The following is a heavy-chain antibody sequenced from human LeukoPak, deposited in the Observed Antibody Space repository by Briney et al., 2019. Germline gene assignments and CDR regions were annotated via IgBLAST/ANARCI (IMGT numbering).Heavy chain of an antibody. CDR1: GFTFSTYW. V-gene: IGHV3-7*03. D-gene: IGHD5-12*01. CDR3: ARSMTVDF. CDR2: IKHDGNER. Sequence: GGSLRLSCATSGFTFSTYWMTWVRQAPGKGLEWVASIKHDGNERYYVDSVKDRFTISRDNAKNSLYLQMNSPRAEDTAVYYCARSMTVDFWGQGTLVTVSS. J-gene: IGHJ4*02.